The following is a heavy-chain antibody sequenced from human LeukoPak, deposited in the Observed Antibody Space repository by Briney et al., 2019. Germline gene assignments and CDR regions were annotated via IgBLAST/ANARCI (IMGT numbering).Heavy chain of an antibody. J-gene: IGHJ6*04. V-gene: IGHV1-69*06. CDR2: IIPIFGTA. Sequence: SVKVSCKASGGTFNNYAISWVRQAPGQGLEWMGGIIPIFGTANYAQKFQDRLTITADKSTSTAYMELSSLRSEDTAVYYCASATLRCSGGSCYEMDVWGKGTTVTVSS. D-gene: IGHD2-15*01. CDR3: ASATLRCSGGSCYEMDV. CDR1: GGTFNNYA.